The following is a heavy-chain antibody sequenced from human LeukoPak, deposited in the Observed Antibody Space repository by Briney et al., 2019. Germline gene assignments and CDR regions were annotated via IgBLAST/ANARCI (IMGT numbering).Heavy chain of an antibody. CDR1: GFTFSSYW. CDR3: ARHLGLEWPSDY. J-gene: IGHJ4*02. CDR2: IKQDGSEK. V-gene: IGHV3-7*01. D-gene: IGHD3-3*01. Sequence: GGSLRLSCAASGFTFSSYWMSWVRQAPGKGLDWVANIKQDGSEKYYVDSVKGRFTISRDNAKNSLYLQMNSLGAEDTAVYYCARHLGLEWPSDYWGQGTLVTVSS.